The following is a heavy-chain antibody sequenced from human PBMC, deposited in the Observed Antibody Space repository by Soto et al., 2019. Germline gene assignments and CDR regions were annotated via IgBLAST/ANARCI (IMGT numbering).Heavy chain of an antibody. Sequence: ASVKVSCKASGYTFNSYAIHWVRQAPGQRLEWMGWINIGSGNTRYAQKFQGRVTITADESTSTAYMELSSLRSEDTAVYYCAREDSSGYLVDYWGQGTLVTVSS. V-gene: IGHV1-3*04. CDR1: GYTFNSYA. CDR3: AREDSSGYLVDY. D-gene: IGHD3-22*01. CDR2: INIGSGNT. J-gene: IGHJ4*02.